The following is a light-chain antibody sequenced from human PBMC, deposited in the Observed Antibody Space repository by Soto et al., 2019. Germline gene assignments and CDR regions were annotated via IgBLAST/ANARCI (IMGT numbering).Light chain of an antibody. CDR3: SSYAGSNNYVL. Sequence: QSALTQPPSASGSPRQSVTISCTGSSSDVGGYEYVSWFQHHPGKAPKLLIFEVNKRPSGVPDRFSGSKSGNTASLTISGIQAEDEADYFCSSYAGSNNYVLFGGGTKLTVL. CDR2: EVN. CDR1: SSDVGGYEY. V-gene: IGLV2-8*01. J-gene: IGLJ2*01.